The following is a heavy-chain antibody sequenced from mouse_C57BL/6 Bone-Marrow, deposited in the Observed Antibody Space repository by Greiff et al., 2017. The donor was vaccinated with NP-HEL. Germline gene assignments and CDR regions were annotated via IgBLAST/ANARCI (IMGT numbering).Heavy chain of an antibody. V-gene: IGHV5-4*01. CDR1: GFTFSSYA. J-gene: IGHJ3*01. CDR2: ISDGGSYT. Sequence: EVKLMESGGGLVKPGGSLKLSCAASGFTFSSYAMSWVRQTPEKRLEWVATISDGGSYTYYPDNVKGRFTISRDNAKNNLYLQMSHLKSEDTAMYYCAREPFFAYWGQGTLVTVSA. CDR3: AREPFFAY.